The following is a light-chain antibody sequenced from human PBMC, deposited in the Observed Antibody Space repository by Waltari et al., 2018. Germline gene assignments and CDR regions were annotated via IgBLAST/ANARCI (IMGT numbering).Light chain of an antibody. V-gene: IGLV3-1*01. CDR1: KLGDKY. Sequence: SYDLTQPPSVSASPGQTASIACFGDKLGDKYVSGYQQKPGQSPGLVISQATKGPSVIPERFSAYNSGNTATLTVTESQAVDAASYSCQTWDSNTVVFGGGTTLTVL. J-gene: IGLJ2*01. CDR3: QTWDSNTVV. CDR2: QAT.